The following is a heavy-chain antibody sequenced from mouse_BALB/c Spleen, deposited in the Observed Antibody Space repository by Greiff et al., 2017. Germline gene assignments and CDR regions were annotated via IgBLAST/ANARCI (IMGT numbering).Heavy chain of an antibody. CDR3: ARKGYYGEVTWFAY. J-gene: IGHJ3*01. Sequence: EVQLQESGPGLVKPSQSLSLTCTVTGYSITSDYAWNWIRQFPGNKLEWMGYISYSGSTSYNPSLKSRISITRDTSKNQFFLQLNSVTTEDTATYYCARKGYYGEVTWFAYWGQGTLVTVSA. V-gene: IGHV3-2*02. CDR2: ISYSGST. CDR1: GYSITSDYA. D-gene: IGHD1-1*01.